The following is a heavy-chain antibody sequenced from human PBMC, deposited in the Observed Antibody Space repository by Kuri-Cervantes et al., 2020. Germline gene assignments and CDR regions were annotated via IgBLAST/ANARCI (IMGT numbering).Heavy chain of an antibody. CDR2: MNPNSGNT. J-gene: IGHJ4*02. D-gene: IGHD3-10*01. Sequence: ASVKVSCKASGYTFTSYDINWVRQATGQGLEWMGWMNPNSGNTGYAQKFQGRVTMTRSTSISTAYMELSSLRSEDTAVYYCARVFTMVRGVIAPIGYWGQGTLVTVSS. V-gene: IGHV1-8*02. CDR1: GYTFTSYD. CDR3: ARVFTMVRGVIAPIGY.